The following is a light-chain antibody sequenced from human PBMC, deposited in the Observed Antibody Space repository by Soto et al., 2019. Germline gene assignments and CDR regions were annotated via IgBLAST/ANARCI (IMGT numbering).Light chain of an antibody. CDR1: QSISTW. CDR3: QQYATYPMYT. V-gene: IGKV1-5*03. J-gene: IGKJ2*01. Sequence: DLQMTQSPSTLSASVGGRVTITCRASQSISTWLAWYQQKPGKAPNVLIYRASTLESGVPSRFSGSGSGTEFTLTISSLQPGDSATYYCQQYATYPMYTFGQGTKLEI. CDR2: RAS.